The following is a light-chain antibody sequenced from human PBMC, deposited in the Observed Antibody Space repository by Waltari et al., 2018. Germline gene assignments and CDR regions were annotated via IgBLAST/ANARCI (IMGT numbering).Light chain of an antibody. Sequence: AIRLTQSPSSIAASTGDRVTITCRASQGVCSSLAWYQQKSGRAPKLLLYASSSLEAEAPSRFGGSGSGTDFTLTISCLQSEDFASYFCQQYYSYPVTFGQGTRV. CDR2: ASS. CDR3: QQYYSYPVT. V-gene: IGKV1-8*01. CDR1: QGVCSS. J-gene: IGKJ1*01.